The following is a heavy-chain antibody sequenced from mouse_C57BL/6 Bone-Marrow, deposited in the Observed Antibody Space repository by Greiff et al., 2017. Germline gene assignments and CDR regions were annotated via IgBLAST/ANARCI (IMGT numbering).Heavy chain of an antibody. CDR1: GYAFSSSW. J-gene: IGHJ4*01. CDR2: LYPGDGDT. CDR3: ARKGTAQATLMDY. D-gene: IGHD3-2*02. Sequence: VQLQESGPELVKPGASVKISCKASGYAFSSSWMNWVKQRPGKGLEWIGRLYPGDGDTNYNGKFKGKATLTADKSSSTAYMQLSSLTSEDSAVYFCARKGTAQATLMDYWGQGTSVTVAS. V-gene: IGHV1-82*01.